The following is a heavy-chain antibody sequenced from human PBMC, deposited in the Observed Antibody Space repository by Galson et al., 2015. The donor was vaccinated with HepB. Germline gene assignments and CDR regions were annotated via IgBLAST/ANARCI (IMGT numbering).Heavy chain of an antibody. D-gene: IGHD3-22*01. V-gene: IGHV1-18*04. CDR3: ARDHASSSGYADY. Sequence: SVKVSCKASGYTLGNYGITWVRQAPGQGLEWVGWISAYSGKSNHAQNLQGRVTMTTDTSTNTAYLELRSLRPDDTAMYYCARDHASSSGYADYWGQGTLVTVSS. CDR2: ISAYSGKS. J-gene: IGHJ4*02. CDR1: GYTLGNYG.